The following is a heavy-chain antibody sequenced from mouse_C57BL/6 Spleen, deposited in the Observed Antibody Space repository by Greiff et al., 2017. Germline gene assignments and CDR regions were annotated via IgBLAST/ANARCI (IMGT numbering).Heavy chain of an antibody. CDR1: GFTFSDFY. J-gene: IGHJ3*01. CDR2: SRNKANDYTT. Sequence: EVKLVESGGGLVQSGRSLRLSCATSGFTFSDFYMEWVRQAPGKGLEWIAASRNKANDYTTEYSASVKGRFIVSRDTSQSILYLQMNALRAEDTAIYYCAREAEGRFAYGGQGTLVTVSA. CDR3: AREAEGRFAY. D-gene: IGHD3-3*01. V-gene: IGHV7-1*01.